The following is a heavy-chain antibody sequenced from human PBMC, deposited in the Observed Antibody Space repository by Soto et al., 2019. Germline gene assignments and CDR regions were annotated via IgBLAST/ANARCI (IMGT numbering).Heavy chain of an antibody. CDR1: GFTFSSYG. CDR2: ISYDGSNK. Sequence: GGSLRLSCAASGFTFSSYGMHWVRQAPGKGLEWVAVISYDGSNKYYADSVKGRFTISRDNSKNTLYLQMNSLRAEDTAVYYCAKMGSGYGYIGNYWGQGTLVTVSS. CDR3: AKMGSGYGYIGNY. V-gene: IGHV3-30*18. J-gene: IGHJ4*02. D-gene: IGHD5-18*01.